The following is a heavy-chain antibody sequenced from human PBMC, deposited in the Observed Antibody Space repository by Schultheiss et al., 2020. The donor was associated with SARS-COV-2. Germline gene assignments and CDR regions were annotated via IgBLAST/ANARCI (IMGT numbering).Heavy chain of an antibody. V-gene: IGHV3-23*01. Sequence: GGSLRLSCAASGFTFSSYAMSWVRQAPGKGLEWVSAISGSGGSTYYADSVKGRFTISRDNSKNTLYLQMNSLRAEDTALYYCAKDLTQSGYYFDYWGQGTLVTVSS. CDR2: ISGSGGST. CDR1: GFTFSSYA. J-gene: IGHJ4*02. D-gene: IGHD2-15*01. CDR3: AKDLTQSGYYFDY.